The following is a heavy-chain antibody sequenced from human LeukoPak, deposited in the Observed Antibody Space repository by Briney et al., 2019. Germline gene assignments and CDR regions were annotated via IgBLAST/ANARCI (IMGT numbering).Heavy chain of an antibody. CDR1: GFTFSNAW. J-gene: IGHJ3*02. V-gene: IGHV3-15*01. D-gene: IGHD5-24*01. CDR2: IKSKTDGGTT. CDR3: TTGGDGYNYFLCAFDI. Sequence: GGSLRLSCAASGFTFSNAWMSWVRQAPGKGLVWVGRIKSKTDGGTTDYAAPVKGRFTISRDDSKNTLYLQMNSLKTEDTAVYYCTTGGDGYNYFLCAFDIWGQGTMVTVAS.